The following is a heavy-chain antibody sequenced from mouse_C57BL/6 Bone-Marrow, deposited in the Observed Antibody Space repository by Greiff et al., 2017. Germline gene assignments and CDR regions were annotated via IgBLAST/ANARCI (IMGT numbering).Heavy chain of an antibody. Sequence: EVHLVESGGGLVKPGGSLKLSCAASGFTFSSYAMSWVRQTPEKRLEWVATISDGGSYTYYPDNVKGRFTISRDNAKNNLYLQMSHLKSEDTAMYYCARVLGWYFDVWGTGTTVTVSS. J-gene: IGHJ1*03. CDR3: ARVLGWYFDV. V-gene: IGHV5-4*01. CDR2: ISDGGSYT. CDR1: GFTFSSYA.